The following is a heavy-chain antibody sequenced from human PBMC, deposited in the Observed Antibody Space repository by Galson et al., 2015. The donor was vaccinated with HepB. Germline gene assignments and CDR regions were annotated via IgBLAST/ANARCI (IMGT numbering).Heavy chain of an antibody. Sequence: SLRLSCAASGFTFSSYSMNWVRQAPGKGLEWVSSISSSSSYIYYADSVKGRFTISRDNAKNSLCLQMNSLRAEDTAVYYCARDGEVVVPPDYYYYGMDVWGQGTTVTVSS. V-gene: IGHV3-21*01. CDR1: GFTFSSYS. CDR3: ARDGEVVVPPDYYYYGMDV. J-gene: IGHJ6*02. CDR2: ISSSSSYI. D-gene: IGHD2-2*01.